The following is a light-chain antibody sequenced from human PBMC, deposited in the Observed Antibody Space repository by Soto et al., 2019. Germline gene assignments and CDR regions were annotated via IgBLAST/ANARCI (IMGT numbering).Light chain of an antibody. J-gene: IGLJ1*01. CDR2: DVS. V-gene: IGLV2-14*03. CDR3: SSFTRSNSYV. CDR1: SSDVGAYNY. Sequence: QSVLTQPASVSGSTGQSITISCTGTSSDVGAYNYVSWYQQHPGKVPKLMIYDVSDRPSGVSNRFSGSKSGNTASLTISGLQAEDEADYYCSSFTRSNSYVFGTGTKLTVL.